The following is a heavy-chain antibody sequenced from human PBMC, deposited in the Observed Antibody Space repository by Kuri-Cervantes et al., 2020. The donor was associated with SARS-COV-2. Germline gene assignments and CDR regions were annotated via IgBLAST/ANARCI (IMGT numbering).Heavy chain of an antibody. J-gene: IGHJ4*02. Sequence: GESLKISCATSGFNFSSDWMSWVRQAPGKGLEWVGNIKQDGSEKNYVDSVEGRFIISRDNAKNSLYLQMDRLRVDDTAVYYCARGGGVGYDSWGQGTLATVSS. D-gene: IGHD3-16*01. CDR2: IKQDGSEK. CDR3: ARGGGVGYDS. V-gene: IGHV3-7*01. CDR1: GFNFSSDW.